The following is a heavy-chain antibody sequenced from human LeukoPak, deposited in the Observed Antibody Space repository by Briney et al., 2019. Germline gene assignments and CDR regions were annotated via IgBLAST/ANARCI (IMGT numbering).Heavy chain of an antibody. CDR1: GGSFSGYY. CDR3: ARAVAGKKGVYYYYYYMDV. CDR2: INHSGST. D-gene: IGHD6-19*01. Sequence: PSETLSLTCAVYGGSFSGYYWSWIRQPPGKGLEWIWEINHSGSTNYNPSLKSRVTISVDTSQNQFSLKLSSVTAADTAVYYCARAVAGKKGVYYYYYYMDVWGKGTTVTVSS. V-gene: IGHV4-34*01. J-gene: IGHJ6*03.